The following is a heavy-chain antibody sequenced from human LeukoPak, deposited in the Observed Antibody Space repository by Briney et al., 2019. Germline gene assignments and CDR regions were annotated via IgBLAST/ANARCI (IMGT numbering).Heavy chain of an antibody. CDR1: GFTFSGYA. CDR2: ISGSGGST. CDR3: ARALGYCSSTSCYAGAFDI. J-gene: IGHJ3*02. D-gene: IGHD2-2*01. V-gene: IGHV3-23*01. Sequence: GGSLRLSCAASGFTFSGYAMSWVRQAPGKGLEWVSAISGSGGSTYYADSVKGRFTISRDNAKNSLYLQMNSLRAEDTAVYYCARALGYCSSTSCYAGAFDIWGQGTMVTVSS.